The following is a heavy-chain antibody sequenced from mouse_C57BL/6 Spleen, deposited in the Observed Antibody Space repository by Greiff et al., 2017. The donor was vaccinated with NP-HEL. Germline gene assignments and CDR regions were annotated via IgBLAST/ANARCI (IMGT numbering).Heavy chain of an antibody. CDR1: GYTFTEYT. CDR3: ARSRAAQTTGRFAY. J-gene: IGHJ3*01. CDR2: FYPGSGST. D-gene: IGHD3-2*02. Sequence: QVQLQQSGAELVKPGASVKLSCKASGYTFTEYTIHWVKQRSGQGLEWIGWFYPGSGSTKYNEKFKGKATLTVDKSSSTAYMQLSSLTSEDSAVYYCARSRAAQTTGRFAYWGQGTLVTVSA. V-gene: IGHV1-62-2*01.